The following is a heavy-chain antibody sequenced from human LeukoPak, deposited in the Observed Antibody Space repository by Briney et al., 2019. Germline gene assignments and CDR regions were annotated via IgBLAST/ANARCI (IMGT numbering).Heavy chain of an antibody. V-gene: IGHV4-61*01. CDR2: IYYSGST. CDR1: GGSVSSGSYC. Sequence: SETLSLTCTVSGGSVSSGSYCWSWIRRPPGKGLEWIGYIYYSGSTNYNPSLKSRVTISVDTSKNQFSLKLSSVTAADTAVYYCARVIKYYYDSSGYYPDYWGQGTLVTVSS. CDR3: ARVIKYYYDSSGYYPDY. J-gene: IGHJ4*02. D-gene: IGHD3-22*01.